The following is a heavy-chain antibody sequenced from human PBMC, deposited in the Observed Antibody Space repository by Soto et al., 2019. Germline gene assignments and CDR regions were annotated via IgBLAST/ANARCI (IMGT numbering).Heavy chain of an antibody. CDR2: INPSGDRT. D-gene: IGHD3-22*01. J-gene: IGHJ4*02. CDR1: GFSFSDYF. V-gene: IGHV1-46*01. Sequence: GASVKVSCKASGFSFSDYFMHWVRQAPGQGLEWMGIINPSGDRTDYAQKFQGRVTITRDTSTSTAYMELSSLRSEDTAVYYCARETPTYYYDSSGPGPFYYWGQGTLVTSPQ. CDR3: ARETPTYYYDSSGPGPFYY.